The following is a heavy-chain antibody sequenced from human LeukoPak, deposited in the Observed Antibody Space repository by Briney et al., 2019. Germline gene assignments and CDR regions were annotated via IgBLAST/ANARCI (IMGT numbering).Heavy chain of an antibody. J-gene: IGHJ6*02. Sequence: GGSLRLSCVGSGFTFSAYWMGWVRQAPGKEFVWVSRISGDGSLTSYADSVRGRFTISRDNAKETLYLQMTSLRVEDTAVYSCASLLTPYHGSGGGGMDVWGQGTTVTVSS. V-gene: IGHV3-74*01. CDR3: ASLLTPYHGSGGGGMDV. CDR2: ISGDGSLT. CDR1: GFTFSAYW. D-gene: IGHD3-10*01.